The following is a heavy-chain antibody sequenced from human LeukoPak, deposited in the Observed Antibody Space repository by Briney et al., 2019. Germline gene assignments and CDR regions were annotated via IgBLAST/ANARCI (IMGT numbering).Heavy chain of an antibody. V-gene: IGHV4-39*01. CDR3: VRHYGDYGVKYSDY. CDR1: GGSISSSSYY. D-gene: IGHD4-17*01. CDR2: IYYSGST. J-gene: IGHJ4*02. Sequence: SETLSLTCTVSGGSISSSSYYWVWLRPPPGKGLEWIRSIYYSGSTYYYPSLKSRVTISVDTYKNQCSLKLTSVTAADTAVYYCVRHYGDYGVKYSDYWGQGTLVTVSS.